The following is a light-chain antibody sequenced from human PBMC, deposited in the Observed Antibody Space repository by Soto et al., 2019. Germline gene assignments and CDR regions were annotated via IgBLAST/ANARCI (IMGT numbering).Light chain of an antibody. J-gene: IGLJ2*01. V-gene: IGLV2-23*02. CDR3: CSYAGGSTS. CDR1: SSDVGSYNV. Sequence: QSALTQPASVSGSPGQSITISCTGTSSDVGSYNVVSWYQQHPGKAPKLMTYEVSKRPSGVSNRFSGSKSGNTASLTISGLQAEDEADYYCCSYAGGSTSFGGGTKLTVL. CDR2: EVS.